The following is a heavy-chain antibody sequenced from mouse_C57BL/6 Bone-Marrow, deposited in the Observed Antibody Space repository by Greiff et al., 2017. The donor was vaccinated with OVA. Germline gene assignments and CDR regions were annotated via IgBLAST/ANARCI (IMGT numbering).Heavy chain of an antibody. D-gene: IGHD2-2*01. V-gene: IGHV5-17*01. CDR3: ASGEVWLRRDWYFAF. J-gene: IGHJ1*03. CDR1: GFTFSDYG. Sequence: EVKLMESGGGLVKPGGSLKLSCAASGFTFSDYGMHWVRQAPEKGLEWVAYISSGSSTIYYADTVKGRFTISRDNAKNTMFMQMSSLRSEDTAIYYCASGEVWLRRDWYFAFWGTGTTVTVSS. CDR2: ISSGSSTI.